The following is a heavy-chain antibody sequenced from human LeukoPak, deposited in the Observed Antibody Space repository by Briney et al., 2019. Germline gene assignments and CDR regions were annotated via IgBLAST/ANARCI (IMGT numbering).Heavy chain of an antibody. D-gene: IGHD2-2*01. CDR1: GGSISSSSYY. J-gene: IGHJ5*02. V-gene: IGHV4-39*01. CDR3: ARQGNIVVVPAAMPKGWFDP. Sequence: SETLSLTCTFSGGSISSSSYYWGWIRQPPGKGLEWIGSIYYSGSTYYNPSLKSRVTVSVDTSKNQFSLKLSSVTAADTAVYYCARQGNIVVVPAAMPKGWFDPWGKGTLVTVSS. CDR2: IYYSGST.